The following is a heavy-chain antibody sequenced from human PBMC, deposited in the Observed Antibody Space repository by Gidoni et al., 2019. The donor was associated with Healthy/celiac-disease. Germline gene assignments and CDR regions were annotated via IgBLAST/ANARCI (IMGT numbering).Heavy chain of an antibody. D-gene: IGHD5-18*01. V-gene: IGHV3-9*01. Sequence: EVQLVESGGGLVQPGRSLRLSCAASGFTFDDYAMHWVRQAPGKGLEWVSGISWNSGSIGYADSVKGRFTISRDNAKNSLYLQMNSLRAEDTALYYCAKDISYSYGYWYFDLWGRGTLVTVSS. CDR2: ISWNSGSI. CDR1: GFTFDDYA. CDR3: AKDISYSYGYWYFDL. J-gene: IGHJ2*01.